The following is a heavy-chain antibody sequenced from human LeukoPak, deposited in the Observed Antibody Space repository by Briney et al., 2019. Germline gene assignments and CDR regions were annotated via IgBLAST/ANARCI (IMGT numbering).Heavy chain of an antibody. CDR1: GFIFNTYA. D-gene: IGHD1-7*01. V-gene: IGHV3-30*03. CDR3: TREGMGTTFSAWFDP. Sequence: PGGSLRLSCAASGFIFNTYAMSWVRQAPGEGLEWVAVVSSDGSIDYYADSVRGRFTVSRDNSKNTMYLQANSLRAEDTAVYYCTREGMGTTFSAWFDPWGQGTLVTVSS. J-gene: IGHJ5*02. CDR2: VSSDGSID.